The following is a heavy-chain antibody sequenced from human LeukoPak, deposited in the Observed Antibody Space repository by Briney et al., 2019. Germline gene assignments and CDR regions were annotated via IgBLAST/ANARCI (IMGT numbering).Heavy chain of an antibody. V-gene: IGHV3-33*01. CDR1: GFKFKTYG. J-gene: IGHJ3*01. CDR3: ARGGVATAWGAFDV. CDR2: IYYDGNQK. Sequence: GGSLRLSCAASGFKFKTYGMHWVRPAPGEGLEWVAVIYYDGNQKYYGDSVKGRFTVSRDVSENILYLQMSSLRADDTAVYYCARGGVATAWGAFDVWGQGTMVTVSS. D-gene: IGHD4-23*01.